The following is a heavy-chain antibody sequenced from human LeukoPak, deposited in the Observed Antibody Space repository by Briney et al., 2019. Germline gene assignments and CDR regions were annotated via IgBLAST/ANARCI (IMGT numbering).Heavy chain of an antibody. D-gene: IGHD6-19*01. CDR1: GGSISSGGYS. CDR2: IYHSGST. CDR3: ASKTGSSGWDYYFDY. J-gene: IGHJ4*02. Sequence: PSQTLSLTCAVSGGSISSGGYSWSWIRQPPGKGLEWIGYIYHSGSTYYNPSHKSRVTISVDRSKNQFSLKLSSVTAADTAVYYCASKTGSSGWDYYFDYWGQGTLVTVSS. V-gene: IGHV4-30-2*01.